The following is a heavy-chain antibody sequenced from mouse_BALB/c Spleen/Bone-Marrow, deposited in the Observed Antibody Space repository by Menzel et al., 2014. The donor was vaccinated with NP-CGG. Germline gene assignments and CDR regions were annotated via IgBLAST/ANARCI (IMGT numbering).Heavy chain of an antibody. J-gene: IGHJ4*01. D-gene: IGHD1-1*01. CDR2: INPYNGAT. V-gene: IGHV1-26*01. CDR1: GYSFTGYY. Sequence: VQLQQSGPELVKPGASVKISCKASGYSFTGYYMHWVEQSHVKSLKWIGRINPYNGATSYNQNFKDKASLTVDKSSSTAYMELHSLTSEDSAVYYCASNYYGYAMDYWGQGTSVTVSS. CDR3: ASNYYGYAMDY.